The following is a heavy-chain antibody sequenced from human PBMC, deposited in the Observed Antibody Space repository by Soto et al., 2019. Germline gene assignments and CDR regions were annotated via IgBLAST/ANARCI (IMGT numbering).Heavy chain of an antibody. V-gene: IGHV1-46*01. D-gene: IGHD2-15*01. J-gene: IGHJ6*02. CDR3: SRELLHPGEPNGYCSCGASDFPPGGMDV. CDR2: INPSVGTT. CDR1: GYTFSIHY. Sequence: QVRLVQSGAEVKRPGASVTLSCRATGYTFSIHYIHWVRQAPGQGLEWKGIINPSVGTTSYAQRCEGGVSQARDKSTTTVSMDVRCLTSQDTATYSCSRELLHPGEPNGYCSCGASDFPPGGMDVWGQGTTVSVS.